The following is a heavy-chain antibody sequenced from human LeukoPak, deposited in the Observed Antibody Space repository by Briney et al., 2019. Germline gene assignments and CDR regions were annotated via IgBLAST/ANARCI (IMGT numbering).Heavy chain of an antibody. CDR1: GGTFSSYA. D-gene: IGHD3-9*01. CDR3: ARGLRYSERSYYYGMDV. CDR2: IIPIFGTA. Sequence: GASVKVSCKASGGTFSSYAISWVRQAPGQGLEWMGGIIPIFGTANYAQKFQGRVTITADESTSTAYMELSSLRSEDTAEYYCARGLRYSERSYYYGMDVWGKGTTVTVSS. V-gene: IGHV1-69*01. J-gene: IGHJ6*04.